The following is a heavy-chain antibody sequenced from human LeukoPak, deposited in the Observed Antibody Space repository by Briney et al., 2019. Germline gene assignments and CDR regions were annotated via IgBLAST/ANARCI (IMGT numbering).Heavy chain of an antibody. CDR3: AREVADHDFWSGYPPNYFDY. J-gene: IGHJ4*02. Sequence: PSETLSLTCTVSGGSISSYYWSWIRQPPGKGLEWIGYIYYSGSTNYNPSLKSRVTISVDTSKNQFSLKLSSVTAADTAVYYCAREVADHDFWSGYPPNYFDYWGQGTLVTVSS. D-gene: IGHD3-3*01. CDR1: GGSISSYY. V-gene: IGHV4-59*01. CDR2: IYYSGST.